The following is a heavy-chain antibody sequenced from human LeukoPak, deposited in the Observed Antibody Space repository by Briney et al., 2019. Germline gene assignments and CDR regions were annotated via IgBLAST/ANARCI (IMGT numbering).Heavy chain of an antibody. J-gene: IGHJ5*02. CDR1: GGSISSSSYY. D-gene: IGHD3-22*01. CDR2: IYYSGST. Sequence: SETLSLTCTVSGGSISSSSYYWGWIRQPPGKGLEWIGSIYYSGSTYYNPSLKSRVTISVDTSKNQFSLKLSSVTAADTAVYYCARESSGYYGLFDPWGQGTLVTVSS. V-gene: IGHV4-39*07. CDR3: ARESSGYYGLFDP.